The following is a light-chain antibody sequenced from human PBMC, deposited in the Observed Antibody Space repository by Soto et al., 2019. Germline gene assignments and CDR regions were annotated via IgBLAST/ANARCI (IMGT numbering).Light chain of an antibody. Sequence: AIEMTQSPSSLSASVGDRVTISCRASQVIRSDLGWYQQKPGKAPTLLIYGASSLQTGVPSRFSGSGSGTDFTLTISSLQPEDFATYYCLQDYVYPLTFGGGTK. CDR1: QVIRSD. J-gene: IGKJ4*01. V-gene: IGKV1-6*01. CDR2: GAS. CDR3: LQDYVYPLT.